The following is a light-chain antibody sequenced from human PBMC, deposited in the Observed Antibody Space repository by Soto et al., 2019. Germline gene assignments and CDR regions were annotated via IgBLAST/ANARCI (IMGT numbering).Light chain of an antibody. V-gene: IGKV3-15*01. J-gene: IGKJ1*01. CDR2: GAS. CDR1: QRVSSN. Sequence: EIVMTQSPSTLSVSPGEIATLSCRASQRVSSNLAWYQQKPXQAHRLXXYGASTRATGIPARFSGSGSGTEFTLTISSLQSEDFAVYYCQQYNNWPPVTFGQGTKVDIK. CDR3: QQYNNWPPVT.